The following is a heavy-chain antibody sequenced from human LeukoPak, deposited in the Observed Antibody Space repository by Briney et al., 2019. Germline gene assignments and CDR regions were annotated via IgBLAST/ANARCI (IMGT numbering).Heavy chain of an antibody. CDR3: ARDWYVVPAASFDY. J-gene: IGHJ4*02. CDR1: GFTFSSYA. D-gene: IGHD2-2*01. Sequence: GGSLRLSCAASGFTFSSYAMSWVRQAPGKGLEWVSAISGSGGSTYYADSVKGRFTISRDNSKNTLYLQMNSLRAEDTAVYYCARDWYVVPAASFDYWGQGTLVTVSS. CDR2: ISGSGGST. V-gene: IGHV3-23*01.